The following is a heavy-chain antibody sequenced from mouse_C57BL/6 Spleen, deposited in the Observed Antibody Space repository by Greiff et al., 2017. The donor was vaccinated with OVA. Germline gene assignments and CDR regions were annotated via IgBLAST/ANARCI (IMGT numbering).Heavy chain of an antibody. CDR3: ARSTSSVVADWYFDV. V-gene: IGHV3-8*01. Sequence: EVQRVESGPGLAKPSQTLSLTCSVTGYSITSDYWNWIRKFPGNKLEYMGYISYSGSTYYNPSLKSRISITRDTSKNQYYLQLNSVTTEDTATYYCARSTSSVVADWYFDVWGTGTTVTVSS. D-gene: IGHD1-1*01. CDR1: GYSITSDY. CDR2: ISYSGST. J-gene: IGHJ1*03.